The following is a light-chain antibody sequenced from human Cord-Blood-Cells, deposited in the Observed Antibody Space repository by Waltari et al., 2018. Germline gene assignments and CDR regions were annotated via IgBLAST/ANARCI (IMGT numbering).Light chain of an antibody. V-gene: IGLV2-11*01. J-gene: IGLJ2*01. CDR2: EVS. CDR1: SSDVGGYNY. CDR3: CSYAGSYTL. Sequence: QSALTQPRSVSGSPGQSVTISCTGTSSDVGGYNYVSWYQQHPGKAPKLMIYEVSKLPSGVPDRCSGSKSGNTASLTISGLQAEDEADYYCCSYAGSYTLFGGGTKLTVL.